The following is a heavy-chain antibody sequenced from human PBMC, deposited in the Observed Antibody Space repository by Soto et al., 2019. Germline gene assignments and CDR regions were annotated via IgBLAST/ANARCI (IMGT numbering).Heavy chain of an antibody. V-gene: IGHV5-10-1*01. CDR1: GYSFTSYW. J-gene: IGHJ6*02. CDR3: ARRQPLYYYYGMDV. CDR2: IDPSDSYT. D-gene: IGHD6-13*01. Sequence: GESLKISCKGSGYSFTSYWISWVRQMPGKGLEWMGRIDPSDSYTNYSPSFQGHVTISADKSISTAYLQWSSLKASDIAMYYCARRQPLYYYYGMDVWGQGTTVTVSS.